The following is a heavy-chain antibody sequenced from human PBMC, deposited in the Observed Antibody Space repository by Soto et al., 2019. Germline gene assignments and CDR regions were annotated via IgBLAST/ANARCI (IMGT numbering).Heavy chain of an antibody. D-gene: IGHD3-3*01. J-gene: IGHJ6*01. CDR1: GYTFTSYG. CDR3: ARDYRITIFGLVITSPGYYHYYGIDV. Sequence: ASVKVSCKASGYTFTSYGISWVRQAPGQGLEWMGWISAYNGNTNYAQKLQGRVTMTTDTSTSTAYMELRSLGSDDTAVYYCARDYRITIFGLVITSPGYYHYYGIDVWGQGTTVTVSS. V-gene: IGHV1-18*01. CDR2: ISAYNGNT.